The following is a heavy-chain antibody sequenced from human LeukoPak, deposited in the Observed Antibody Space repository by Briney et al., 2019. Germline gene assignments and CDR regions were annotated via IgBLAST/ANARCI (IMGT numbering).Heavy chain of an antibody. V-gene: IGHV3-66*04. J-gene: IGHJ3*02. D-gene: IGHD6-19*01. CDR1: GFTVSSNY. Sequence: PGGSLRLSCAASGFTVSSNYMSWVRQAPGKGLEWVSVIYSGGSTYYADSVKGRFTISRDNSKNTLYLQMNSLRAEDTAVYYCARRDPIAVAGTSSNQPANAFDIWGQGTMVTVSS. CDR3: ARRDPIAVAGTSSNQPANAFDI. CDR2: IYSGGST.